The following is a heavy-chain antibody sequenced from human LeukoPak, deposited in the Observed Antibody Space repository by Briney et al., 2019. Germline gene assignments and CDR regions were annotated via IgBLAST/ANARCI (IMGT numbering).Heavy chain of an antibody. D-gene: IGHD4-23*01. CDR3: ARAWGRDYGGNVESVFDY. J-gene: IGHJ4*02. CDR1: GSTFSSYA. Sequence: PGGSLRLSCAASGSTFSSYAMSWVRQAPWKGLEWVSAISGRGGSTYYADSVKGRFTISRDNSKNTLYLQMNSLRTEDTAVYYCARAWGRDYGGNVESVFDYWGQGTLVTVSS. CDR2: ISGRGGST. V-gene: IGHV3-23*01.